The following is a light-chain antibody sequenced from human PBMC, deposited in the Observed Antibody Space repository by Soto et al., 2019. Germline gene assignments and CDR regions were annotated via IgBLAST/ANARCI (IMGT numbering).Light chain of an antibody. CDR1: QNIYYN. Sequence: IVMTQSPATLSVSPGESATLSCRASQNIYYNVAWYQHRPGQAPRLLIYRASTRATGVPARFSGSGYGTEFTLTISSLQSEDFTVYSCLQYHNLWAFGQGTKVDIK. CDR2: RAS. CDR3: LQYHNLWA. J-gene: IGKJ1*01. V-gene: IGKV3-15*01.